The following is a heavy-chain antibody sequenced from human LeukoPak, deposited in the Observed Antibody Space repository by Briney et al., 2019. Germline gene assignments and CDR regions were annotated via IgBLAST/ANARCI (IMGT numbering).Heavy chain of an antibody. D-gene: IGHD6-13*01. V-gene: IGHV1-3*01. CDR1: GYTFTSYA. J-gene: IGHJ3*02. Sequence: RASVKVSCKASGYTFTSYAMHWVRQAPGQRLEWMGWINAGSGNTKYSQKFQGRVTITRDTSASTAYMELSSLRSEDTAVYYCARDQPGIAAAGLKGAFDIWGQGTMVTVSS. CDR3: ARDQPGIAAAGLKGAFDI. CDR2: INAGSGNT.